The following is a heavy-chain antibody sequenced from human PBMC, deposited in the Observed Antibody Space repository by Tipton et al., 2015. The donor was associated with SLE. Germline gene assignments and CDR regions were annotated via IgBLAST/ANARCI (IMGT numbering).Heavy chain of an antibody. J-gene: IGHJ4*01. D-gene: IGHD3-10*01. CDR3: ARGAKERITLVRVRPYYFDY. CDR2: IYHSGST. V-gene: IGHV4-38-2*01. Sequence: LSCAVSGYSISSGYYWGWIRQPPGKGLEWIGSIYHSGSTYYNPSLKRRVTISVDTSNNQLSLKLTSVTAADTAVYYCARGAKERITLVRVRPYYFDYWGQGSLVTVSS. CDR1: GYSISSGYY.